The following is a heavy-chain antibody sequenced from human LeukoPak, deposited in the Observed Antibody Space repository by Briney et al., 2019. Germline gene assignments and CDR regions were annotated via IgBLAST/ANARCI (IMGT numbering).Heavy chain of an antibody. V-gene: IGHV3-11*01. D-gene: IGHD1/OR15-1a*01. J-gene: IGHJ4*02. CDR3: ASPANEQPGAVFDF. Sequence: PGGSLRLSCAASGFTFSDYYMSWIRQAPGKGLEWVSYISTSGSTIYYADSVKGRFTISRDNAKNALYLQMNSLRAEDTAVYYCASPANEQPGAVFDFWGQGTLVTVSS. CDR1: GFTFSDYY. CDR2: ISTSGSTI.